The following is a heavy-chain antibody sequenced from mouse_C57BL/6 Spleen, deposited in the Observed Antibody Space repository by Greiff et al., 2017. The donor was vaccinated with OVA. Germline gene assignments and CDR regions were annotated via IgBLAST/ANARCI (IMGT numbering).Heavy chain of an antibody. CDR1: GYTFTSYW. CDR3: ARDKLGDY. V-gene: IGHV1-50*01. CDR2: IDPSDSYT. J-gene: IGHJ2*01. Sequence: VQLQQPGAELVKPGASVKLSCKASGYTFTSYWMQWVKQRPGQGLEWIGEIDPSDSYTNYNQKFKGKATLTVDTSSSTAYMQLSSLTSEDSAVYYCARDKLGDYWGQGTTLTVSS. D-gene: IGHD4-1*01.